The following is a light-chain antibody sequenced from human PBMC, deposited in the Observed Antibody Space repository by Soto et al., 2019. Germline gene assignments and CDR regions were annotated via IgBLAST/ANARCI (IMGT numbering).Light chain of an antibody. CDR1: QSVSGN. CDR2: GAS. Sequence: EIVMTQSPATLSVSPGERATLSCRASQSVSGNLAWYQQKPGQAPRLLIYGASTRATGIPARFSGSGSGTESTLTISSLQSADFAVYYCQQYNNWPPSFGQGTKVEIK. V-gene: IGKV3-15*01. CDR3: QQYNNWPPS. J-gene: IGKJ1*01.